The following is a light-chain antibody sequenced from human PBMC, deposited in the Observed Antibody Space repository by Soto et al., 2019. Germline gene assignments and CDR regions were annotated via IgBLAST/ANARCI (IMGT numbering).Light chain of an antibody. V-gene: IGLV1-47*01. CDR2: RNN. J-gene: IGLJ2*01. CDR3: AAWDDSLSGVV. Sequence: QPVLTQPPSASGTPGQMVTISCSGSSSNIGSNYVFWYQHLPGTAPKLLIYRNNQRPSGVPDRFSGSKSGTSASLAISGLRSEDETDYYCAAWDDSLSGVVFGGGTKVTVL. CDR1: SSNIGSNY.